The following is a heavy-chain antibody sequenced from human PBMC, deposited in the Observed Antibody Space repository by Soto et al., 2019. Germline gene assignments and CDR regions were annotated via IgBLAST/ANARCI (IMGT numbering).Heavy chain of an antibody. CDR2: IYYSGST. V-gene: IGHV4-31*03. D-gene: IGHD5-12*01. CDR1: GGSISSGGYY. J-gene: IGHJ4*02. Sequence: SETLSLTCTVSGGSISSGGYYWSWIRQHPGKGLEWIGYIYYSGSTYYNPSLKSRVTISVDTSKNQFSLKLSSVTAADTAVYYCARGSTASGYDFHSGYFDYWGQGTLVTVSS. CDR3: ARGSTASGYDFHSGYFDY.